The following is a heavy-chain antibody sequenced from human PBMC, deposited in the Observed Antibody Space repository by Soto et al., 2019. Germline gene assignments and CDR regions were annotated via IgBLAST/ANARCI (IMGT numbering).Heavy chain of an antibody. CDR1: GGSFSGYY. V-gene: IGHV4-34*01. J-gene: IGHJ4*02. D-gene: IGHD6-13*01. CDR3: ARPAIPAAVSAFDY. CDR2: INHSGST. Sequence: QVQLQQWGAGLLKPSETLSLTCAVYGGSFSGYYWSWIRQPPGKGLEWIGEINHSGSTNYNPSLRGRATISAATSKTQFSLKLSSVTAADTAVYYCARPAIPAAVSAFDYWGQGTLVTVSS.